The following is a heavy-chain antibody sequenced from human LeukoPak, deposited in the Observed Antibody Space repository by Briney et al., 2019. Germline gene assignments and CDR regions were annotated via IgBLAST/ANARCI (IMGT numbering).Heavy chain of an antibody. Sequence: SETLSLTCAVYGGSFSGYYWSWIRQPPGKGLEWIGYIYTSGSTNYNPSLKSRVTISVDTSKNQFSLKLSSVTAADPGVYYCARTLTGPNWFDPWGQGTLVTVS. CDR2: IYTSGST. J-gene: IGHJ5*02. CDR1: GGSFSGYY. V-gene: IGHV4-4*09. CDR3: ARTLTGPNWFDP. D-gene: IGHD3-9*01.